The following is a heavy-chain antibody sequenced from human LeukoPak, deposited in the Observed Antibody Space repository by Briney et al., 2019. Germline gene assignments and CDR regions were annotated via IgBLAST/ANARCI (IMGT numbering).Heavy chain of an antibody. D-gene: IGHD1-1*01. Sequence: SVKVSCKASGDSFSSFGFNWVRQAPGQGLEWVGRITPIFGSAHYPQRFQDSGTITADESTPTVYMELSILRSEDTALYYCARGQRLDGNWFFDVWGQGTVVTVSS. CDR3: ARGQRLDGNWFFDV. CDR1: GDSFSSFG. V-gene: IGHV1-69*01. J-gene: IGHJ4*02. CDR2: ITPIFGSA.